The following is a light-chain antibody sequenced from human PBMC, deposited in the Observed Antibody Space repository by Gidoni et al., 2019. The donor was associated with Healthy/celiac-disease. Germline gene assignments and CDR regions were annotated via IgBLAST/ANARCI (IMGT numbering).Light chain of an antibody. V-gene: IGKV3-11*01. J-gene: IGKJ5*01. CDR2: DAS. Sequence: EIVLTQSPATLSLSPGERATLPCRASQGVSSYLAWYQQKPGQAPRLLIYDASNRATGIPARFSGSGSGTDFTLTISSLEPEDFAVYYCQQRSNWPTFGQGTRLEIK. CDR3: QQRSNWPT. CDR1: QGVSSY.